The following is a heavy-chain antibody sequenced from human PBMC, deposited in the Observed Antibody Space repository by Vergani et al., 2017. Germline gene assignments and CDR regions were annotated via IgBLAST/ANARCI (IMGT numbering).Heavy chain of an antibody. V-gene: IGHV3-23*04. Sequence: EVQLVESGGGLVKPGGSLRLSCAASGFTFSSYAMSWVRQAPGKGLEWVSAISGSGGSTYYADSVKGRFTISRDNSKNTLYLQMNSLRAEDTAVYYCARDGRYSSSRDYYYYYYMDVWGKGTTVTVSS. CDR3: ARDGRYSSSRDYYYYYYMDV. D-gene: IGHD6-6*01. CDR1: GFTFSSYA. J-gene: IGHJ6*03. CDR2: ISGSGGST.